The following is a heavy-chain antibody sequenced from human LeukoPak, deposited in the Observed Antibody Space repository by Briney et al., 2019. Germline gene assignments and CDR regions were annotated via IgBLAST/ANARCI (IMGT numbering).Heavy chain of an antibody. Sequence: PSETLSLTCTVSGGSISSGTYYWSWIRQPAGKGLEWIGRIDASGSTNYSPSLKSRLTISVDTSRKQFSLKLSSVIAADTAVYYCARGYYGSGSVDYWGQGTLVTVSS. CDR2: IDASGST. D-gene: IGHD3-10*01. CDR1: GGSISSGTYY. CDR3: ARGYYGSGSVDY. J-gene: IGHJ4*02. V-gene: IGHV4-61*02.